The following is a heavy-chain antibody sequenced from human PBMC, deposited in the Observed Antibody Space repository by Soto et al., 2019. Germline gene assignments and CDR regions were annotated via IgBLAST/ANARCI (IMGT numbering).Heavy chain of an antibody. Sequence: QVQLVQSGAEVKKPGASVKVSCKASGYTFTRSGISWVRQAPGQGPEWMGWISSYNGDTNYAQTFQGRVTMTTDTSTSTAYMELRRLISDDTAVYYCAREGVAPYYYYGMDVWGQGTPVTVCS. CDR1: GYTFTRSG. CDR3: AREGVAPYYYYGMDV. J-gene: IGHJ6*02. V-gene: IGHV1-18*01. D-gene: IGHD5-12*01. CDR2: ISSYNGDT.